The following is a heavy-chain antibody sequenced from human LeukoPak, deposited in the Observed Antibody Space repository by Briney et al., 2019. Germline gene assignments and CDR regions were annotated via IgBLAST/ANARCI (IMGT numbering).Heavy chain of an antibody. CDR2: IYSGSST. Sequence: PGGSLRLSCAASGFTVSSNYMSWVRQAPGKGLEWVSVIYSGSSTYYADSVKGRFTISRDNSKNTLYVQMNSLRAEDTAVYYCARSTSGHNWFDPWGQGTLVTVSS. V-gene: IGHV3-53*01. CDR3: ARSTSGHNWFDP. CDR1: GFTVSSNY. J-gene: IGHJ5*02. D-gene: IGHD6-25*01.